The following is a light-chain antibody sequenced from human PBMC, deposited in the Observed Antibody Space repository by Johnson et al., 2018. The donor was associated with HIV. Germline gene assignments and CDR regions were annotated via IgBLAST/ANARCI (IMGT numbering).Light chain of an antibody. V-gene: IGLV1-51*01. CDR2: DNN. J-gene: IGLJ1*01. CDR1: SSNIGNNY. CDR3: GTWDSSLSAGV. Sequence: QSVLTQPPSVSAAPGQKVTISCSGSSSNIGNNYVSWYQQLPRTAPKLLIYDNNKRPSGTPDRFSGSKSGTSATLGITGLQTGDEADYYCGTWDSSLSAGVFGTGTKVTVL.